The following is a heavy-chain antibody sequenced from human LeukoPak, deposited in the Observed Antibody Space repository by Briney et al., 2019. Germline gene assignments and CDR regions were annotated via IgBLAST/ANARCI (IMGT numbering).Heavy chain of an antibody. CDR2: ICPTDSET. CDR1: GFSFTSYW. Sequence: PGESLKISCKGSGFSFTSYWIAWVRQMPGKGLECMGIICPTDSETRYSPPFQDQVTISADKSISTAYLQWNSLKASDTALYYCASAIVEVPAADHAFDIWGQGTMVIVSS. V-gene: IGHV5-51*01. CDR3: ASAIVEVPAADHAFDI. D-gene: IGHD2-2*01. J-gene: IGHJ3*02.